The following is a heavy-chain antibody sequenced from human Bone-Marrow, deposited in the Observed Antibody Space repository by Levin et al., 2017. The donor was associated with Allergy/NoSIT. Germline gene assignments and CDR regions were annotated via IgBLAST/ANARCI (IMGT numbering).Heavy chain of an antibody. V-gene: IGHV4-30-2*01. CDR3: ARGAPWKLGYYFDY. CDR2: IYHSGNT. J-gene: IGHJ4*02. D-gene: IGHD2-15*01. CDR1: GGSISSGAYS. Sequence: PSETLSLTCAVSGGSISSGAYSWSWIRQPPGKGLEWIGYIYHSGNTFYNPSHRSRVSLSVDTSKNQFSLRLNSVAAADTAVYFCARGAPWKLGYYFDYWGQGSLVTVAS.